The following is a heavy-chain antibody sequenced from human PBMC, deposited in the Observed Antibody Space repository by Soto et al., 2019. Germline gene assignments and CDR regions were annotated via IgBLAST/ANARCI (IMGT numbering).Heavy chain of an antibody. CDR3: ARDDSGFSGSHYIDYFNY. CDR2: ISAYNGNT. D-gene: IGHD1-26*01. Sequence: ASVKVSCKASGYTFTSYGISWVRQAPGQGLEWMGWISAYNGNTNYAQKLQGRVTFTRDTSAGTVYMQLSSLTSEDTAVYYCARDDSGFSGSHYIDYFNYWGQGALVTVSS. V-gene: IGHV1-18*01. CDR1: GYTFTSYG. J-gene: IGHJ4*02.